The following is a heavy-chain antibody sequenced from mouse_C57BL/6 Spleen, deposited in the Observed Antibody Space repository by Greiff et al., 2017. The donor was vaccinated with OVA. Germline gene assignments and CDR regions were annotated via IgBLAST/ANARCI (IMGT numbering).Heavy chain of an antibody. CDR2: ISSGSSTI. CDR3: ARSDYDAWFAY. J-gene: IGHJ3*01. D-gene: IGHD2-4*01. Sequence: EVQLVESGGGLVKPGGSLKLSCAASGFTFSDYGMHWVRQAPEKGLEWVAYISSGSSTIYYADTVKGRFTISRDNAKSTLFLQMTSLRSEDTAMYYCARSDYDAWFAYWGQGTLVTVSA. CDR1: GFTFSDYG. V-gene: IGHV5-17*01.